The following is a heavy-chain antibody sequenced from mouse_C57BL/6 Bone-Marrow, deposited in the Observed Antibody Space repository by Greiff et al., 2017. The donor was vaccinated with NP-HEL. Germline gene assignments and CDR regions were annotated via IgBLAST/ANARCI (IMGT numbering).Heavy chain of an antibody. Sequence: EVQLQESGPELVKPGASVKIPCKASGYTFTDYNMDWVKQSPGKSLEWIGYINPNNGGTIYNQKFKGKATLTVDKSYSTAYMELRSLTSEDTAVYYCARRGFAYWGQGTLVTVSA. V-gene: IGHV1-18*01. J-gene: IGHJ3*01. CDR2: INPNNGGT. CDR1: GYTFTDYN. CDR3: ARRGFAY.